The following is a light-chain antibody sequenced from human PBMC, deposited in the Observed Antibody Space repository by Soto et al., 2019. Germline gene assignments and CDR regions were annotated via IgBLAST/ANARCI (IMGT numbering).Light chain of an antibody. CDR3: QHYVTSSIT. Sequence: IVMTQSPATLSVSPGEXXTXXCRGSXXVSSTSLAWYQQKXXXXXXLLMYRASSRATGTPDRIGGGGSGTDFTLTISRREPEDFAVYDCQHYVTSSITFGQGTRLEIK. CDR1: XXVSSTS. CDR2: RAS. J-gene: IGKJ5*01. V-gene: IGKV3-20*01.